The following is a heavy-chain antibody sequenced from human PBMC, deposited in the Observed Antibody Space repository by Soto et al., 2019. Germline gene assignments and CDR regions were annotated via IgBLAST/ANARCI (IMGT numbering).Heavy chain of an antibody. CDR3: ARVRMVTMVRRHFDY. Sequence: QVQLQESGPGLVKPTQTLSLTCTVSGGSISSGDYYWSWIRQPPGKGLEWIGYIYYSGSTYYNPSLKSRFTVSVDPSKNPFSLKLGSVTAADTAVYQCARVRMVTMVRRHFDYWGQGTLVTVSS. CDR2: IYYSGST. J-gene: IGHJ4*02. D-gene: IGHD3-10*01. CDR1: GGSISSGDYY. V-gene: IGHV4-30-4*01.